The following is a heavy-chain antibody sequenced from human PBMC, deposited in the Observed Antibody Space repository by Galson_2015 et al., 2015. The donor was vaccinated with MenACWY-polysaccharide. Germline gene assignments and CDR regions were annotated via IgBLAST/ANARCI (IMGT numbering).Heavy chain of an antibody. V-gene: IGHV3-74*01. CDR2: IDNDGSAI. D-gene: IGHD3-10*01. Sequence: SLRLSCAASGFTFSTYWMQRVRQAPGKGLMWVSRIDNDGSAIVYADSVKGRFTISRDNAKNSLHLQMNSLRAEDTAVYYCARDPRGARSSYFDYWGQGILVTVSS. CDR3: ARDPRGARSSYFDY. J-gene: IGHJ4*02. CDR1: GFTFSTYW.